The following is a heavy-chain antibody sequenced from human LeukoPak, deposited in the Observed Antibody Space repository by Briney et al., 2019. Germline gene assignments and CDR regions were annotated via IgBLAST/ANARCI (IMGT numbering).Heavy chain of an antibody. D-gene: IGHD1-14*01. Sequence: WGSLTLSCAASGFTFSSYWMSWIRQAPGKGLEWVANINRDGSDKYNVDSVKGRFTISRDNAKNSVCLQKNSVIAEDTAVYFCARIISGVTNQFDPWGKGILVSVSS. V-gene: IGHV3-7*03. CDR2: INRDGSDK. CDR3: ARIISGVTNQFDP. CDR1: GFTFSSYW. J-gene: IGHJ5*02.